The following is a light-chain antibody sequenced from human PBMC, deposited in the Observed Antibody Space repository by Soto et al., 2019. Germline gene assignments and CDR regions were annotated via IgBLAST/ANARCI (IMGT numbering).Light chain of an antibody. J-gene: IGKJ2*01. V-gene: IGKV3-15*01. Sequence: EIVMTQSPANLSVSPGERATLSCRASQSVSSNLAWYQQKPGQGPRLLIYGASTRATSIPARFSVSGSGTEFNLTINSLQSEDFAVYYCQQYNKWPPYTFGQGTKLEIK. CDR3: QQYNKWPPYT. CDR2: GAS. CDR1: QSVSSN.